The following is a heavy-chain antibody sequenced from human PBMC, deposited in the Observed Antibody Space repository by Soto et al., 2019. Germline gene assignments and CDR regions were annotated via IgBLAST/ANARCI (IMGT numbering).Heavy chain of an antibody. CDR3: ATVVTAILAAQYYFDY. V-gene: IGHV1-24*01. Sequence: QVPLVQSGAEVKKPGASVKVSCKVSGYTLTELSMHWVRQAPGKGLEWMGGFDPEDGETIYAQKFQGRVTMTEETSTDTAYMELSSLRSEDTGVYYCATVVTAILAAQYYFDYWGQGTLVTVSS. CDR2: FDPEDGET. J-gene: IGHJ4*02. D-gene: IGHD2-21*02. CDR1: GYTLTELS.